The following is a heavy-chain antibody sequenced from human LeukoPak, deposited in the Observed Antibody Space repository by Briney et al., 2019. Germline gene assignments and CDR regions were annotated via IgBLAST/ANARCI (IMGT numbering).Heavy chain of an antibody. J-gene: IGHJ1*01. CDR1: GYTFTSYG. CDR3: ARDLLRLSKVAEYFQR. D-gene: IGHD1-26*01. Sequence: ASVKVSCKASGYTFTSYGISWVRQAPGQGLEWMGWISAYNGNTIYAQKLQGRVTMTTDTSTSTAYMELRSLRSDDTAVYYCARDLLRLSKVAEYFQRWGQGTLVTVSS. CDR2: ISAYNGNT. V-gene: IGHV1-18*04.